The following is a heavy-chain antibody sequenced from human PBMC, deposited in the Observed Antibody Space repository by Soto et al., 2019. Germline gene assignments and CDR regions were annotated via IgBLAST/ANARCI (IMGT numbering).Heavy chain of an antibody. CDR3: ARDTYCSSTSCLKEGSSFFDY. CDR2: IKQDGSEK. D-gene: IGHD2-2*01. Sequence: EVQLVKSGGGLVQPGGSLRLSCAASGFTFSSYWMSWVRQAPGKGLEWVANIKQDGSEKYYVDSVKGRFTISRDNAKNSLYLQMNSLRAEDTAVYYCARDTYCSSTSCLKEGSSFFDYWGQGTLVTVSS. J-gene: IGHJ4*02. V-gene: IGHV3-7*01. CDR1: GFTFSSYW.